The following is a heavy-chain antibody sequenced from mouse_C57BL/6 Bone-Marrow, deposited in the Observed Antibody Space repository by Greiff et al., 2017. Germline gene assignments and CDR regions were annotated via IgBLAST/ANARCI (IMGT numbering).Heavy chain of an antibody. D-gene: IGHD2-12*01. CDR3: ANYKDV. Sequence: QVHVKQPGAELVKPGASVKMSCKASGYTFTSYWITWVKQRPGQGLEWIGDIYPGSGSTNYNEKFKSKATLTVDTSSSTAYMQLSSLTSEDSAVYYCANYKDVWGTGTTVTVSS. J-gene: IGHJ1*03. V-gene: IGHV1-55*01. CDR1: GYTFTSYW. CDR2: IYPGSGST.